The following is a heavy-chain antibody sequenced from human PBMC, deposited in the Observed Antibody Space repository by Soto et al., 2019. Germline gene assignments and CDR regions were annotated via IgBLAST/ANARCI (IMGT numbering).Heavy chain of an antibody. J-gene: IGHJ6*02. CDR1: GYTFTSYG. CDR2: INGYNGNT. D-gene: IGHD3-16*01. CDR3: ARMGDVPYYYYGMDV. V-gene: IGHV1-18*01. Sequence: QVQLVQSGAEVKKPGASVKVSCKASGYTFTSYGISWVRQAPGQGLEWMGWINGYNGNTNHAQKLQGRVTMSTDTYTSTAYMELRSLRSDDSAVYYCARMGDVPYYYYGMDVWGQGTTVTVSS.